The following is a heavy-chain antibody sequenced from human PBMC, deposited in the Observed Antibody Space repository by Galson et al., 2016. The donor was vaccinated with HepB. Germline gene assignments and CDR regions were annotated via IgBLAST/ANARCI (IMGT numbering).Heavy chain of an antibody. V-gene: IGHV2-5*02. CDR1: GFSLTTTGVA. D-gene: IGHD6-25*01. CDR2: VFWDNDK. Sequence: PALVKPTQTLTLTCTYSGFSLTTTGVAVSWTRQPPGAALEWVGLVFWDNDKKYSQSLKTRITVSKDTSKNQVVLTMTNVGPADTATYFCARGSPDYNFAMDVWGQGLAVTV. J-gene: IGHJ6*02. CDR3: ARGSPDYNFAMDV.